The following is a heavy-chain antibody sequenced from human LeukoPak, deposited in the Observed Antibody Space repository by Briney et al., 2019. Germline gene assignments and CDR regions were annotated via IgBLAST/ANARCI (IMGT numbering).Heavy chain of an antibody. Sequence: ASVKVSCKASGYTFTSYGISWVRLAPGQGLEWMGWISAYNGNTNYAQKLQGRVTMTTDTSTSTAYMELRSLRSDDTAVYYCARGSYYYGSGSFMGSDYWGQGTLVTVSS. CDR2: ISAYNGNT. CDR1: GYTFTSYG. J-gene: IGHJ4*02. CDR3: ARGSYYYGSGSFMGSDY. V-gene: IGHV1-18*01. D-gene: IGHD3-10*01.